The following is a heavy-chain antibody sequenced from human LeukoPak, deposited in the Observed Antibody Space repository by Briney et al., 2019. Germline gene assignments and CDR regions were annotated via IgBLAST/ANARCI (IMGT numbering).Heavy chain of an antibody. J-gene: IGHJ1*01. CDR3: ARDPNGDYVGAFDFQR. CDR1: EFTFSHYA. CDR2: ISGVGP. D-gene: IGHD4-17*01. V-gene: IGHV3-23*01. Sequence: GGSLRLSCAASEFTFSHYALTWVRQAPGRGLEWVSRISGVGPYYADSVKGRFSISRDNYKNTLYLQMSSLRAEDTAVYYCARDPNGDYVGAFDFQRWGQGTLVTVSS.